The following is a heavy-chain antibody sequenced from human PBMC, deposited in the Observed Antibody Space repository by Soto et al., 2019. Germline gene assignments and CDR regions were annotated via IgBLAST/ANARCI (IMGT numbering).Heavy chain of an antibody. D-gene: IGHD3-10*01. CDR2: IYRSGST. V-gene: IGHV4-4*02. CDR3: AGGNRDYYYYMDV. J-gene: IGHJ6*03. Sequence: SETLSLTCAVSSGSISTSNWWSWVRQPPGKGLEWIGEIYRSGSTNYNPSLKSRVTISVDKSKNQFSLKLSSVTAADTAVYYCAGGNRDYYYYMDVWGKGTTVTVSS. CDR1: SGSISTSNW.